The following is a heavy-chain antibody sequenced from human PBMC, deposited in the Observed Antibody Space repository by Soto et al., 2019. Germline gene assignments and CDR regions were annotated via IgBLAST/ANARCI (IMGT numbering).Heavy chain of an antibody. V-gene: IGHV3-23*01. CDR2: ISGSGGST. Sequence: GGFLRLSCAASGFTFSSYAMSWVRQAPGKGLEWVSAISGSGGSTYYADSVKGRFTISRDNSKNTLYLQMNSLRAEDTAVYYCAKDAHFTIFGVVIRDFDYWGQGTLVTVSS. J-gene: IGHJ4*02. CDR1: GFTFSSYA. CDR3: AKDAHFTIFGVVIRDFDY. D-gene: IGHD3-3*01.